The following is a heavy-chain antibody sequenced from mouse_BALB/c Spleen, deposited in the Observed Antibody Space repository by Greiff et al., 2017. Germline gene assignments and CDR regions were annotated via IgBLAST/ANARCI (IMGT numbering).Heavy chain of an antibody. J-gene: IGHJ3*01. D-gene: IGHD1-1*01. Sequence: QVQLKQSGAELVRPGTSVKVSCKASGYAFTNYLIEWVKQRPGQGLEWIGVINPGSGGTNYNEKFKGKATLTADKSSSTAYMQLSSLTSDDSAVYFCARYYYGSGFAYWGQGTLVTVSA. CDR2: INPGSGGT. V-gene: IGHV1-54*01. CDR1: GYAFTNYL. CDR3: ARYYYGSGFAY.